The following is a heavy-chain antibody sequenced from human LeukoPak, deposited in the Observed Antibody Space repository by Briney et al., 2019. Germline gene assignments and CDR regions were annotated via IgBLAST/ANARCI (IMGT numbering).Heavy chain of an antibody. Sequence: SETLSLTCAVYGGSFSGYYWSWIRQPPGKGLEWIGEINHSGSTNYNPSLKSRVTISVDTSKNQFSLKLSSVTAADTAVYYCASLPPHDYGDYACWGQGTLVTVSS. CDR3: ASLPPHDYGDYAC. V-gene: IGHV4-34*01. CDR2: INHSGST. CDR1: GGSFSGYY. J-gene: IGHJ4*02. D-gene: IGHD4-17*01.